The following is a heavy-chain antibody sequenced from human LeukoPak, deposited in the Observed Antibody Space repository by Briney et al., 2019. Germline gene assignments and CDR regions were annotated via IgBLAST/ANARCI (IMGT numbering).Heavy chain of an antibody. CDR3: ARGVPAVVPAAMWGSYYYYGMDV. J-gene: IGHJ6*02. D-gene: IGHD2-2*01. CDR1: GGSISSSNW. V-gene: IGHV4-4*02. CDR2: IYHSGST. Sequence: PSGTLSLTCAVSGGSISSSNWWSWVRQPPGKGLEWIGEIYHSGSTNYNPSLKSRVTISVDKSKNQFSLELSSVTAADTAMYYCARGVPAVVPAAMWGSYYYYGMDVWGQGTTVTVSS.